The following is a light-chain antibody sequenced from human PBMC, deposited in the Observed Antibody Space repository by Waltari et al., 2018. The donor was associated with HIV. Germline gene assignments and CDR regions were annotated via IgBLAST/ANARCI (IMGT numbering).Light chain of an antibody. Sequence: SYVLTQPPSVSVAPGQTARITCGGNNIGSKSVHWYQQKPGQAPVLVVYDGSDRPSGSPERFSGSNSVDTATLTISRVEAGDEADYYGQVWDSSSDHVVFGGGTKLTVL. J-gene: IGLJ2*01. CDR3: QVWDSSSDHVV. V-gene: IGLV3-21*02. CDR2: DGS. CDR1: NIGSKS.